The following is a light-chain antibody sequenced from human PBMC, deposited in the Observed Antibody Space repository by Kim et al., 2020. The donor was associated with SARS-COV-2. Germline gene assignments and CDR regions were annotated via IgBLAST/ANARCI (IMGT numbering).Light chain of an antibody. V-gene: IGKV1-5*03. CDR1: QSISSW. Sequence: VGDRVTITCRASQSISSWLAWYQQKPGKAPKLLIYKASSLESGVPSRFSGSGSGTEFTHTISSLQPDDSATYYGQQYNSYSPYMYTFGQGTKLEI. CDR2: KAS. J-gene: IGKJ2*01. CDR3: QQYNSYSPYMYT.